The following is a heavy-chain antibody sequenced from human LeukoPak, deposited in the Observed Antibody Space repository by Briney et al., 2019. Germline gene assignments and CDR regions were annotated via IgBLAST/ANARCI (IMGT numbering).Heavy chain of an antibody. Sequence: GASVKVSCKASGYTFTSYGISWVRQAPGRGLEWMGWISAYNGNTNYAQKLQGRVTMTTDTSTSTAYMELRSLRSDDTAVYYCARDPRDYYDSSGYYLFDYWGQGTLVTVSS. CDR1: GYTFTSYG. D-gene: IGHD3-22*01. CDR2: ISAYNGNT. V-gene: IGHV1-18*01. CDR3: ARDPRDYYDSSGYYLFDY. J-gene: IGHJ4*02.